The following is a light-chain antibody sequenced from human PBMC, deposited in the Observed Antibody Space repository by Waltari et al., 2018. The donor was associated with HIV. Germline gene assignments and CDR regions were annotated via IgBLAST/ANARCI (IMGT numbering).Light chain of an antibody. CDR1: SSNIGAVYD. CDR2: GNN. Sequence: QSVLTQPPSVSGAQGQRVTISCPGSSSNIGAVYDVHWYQQLPGTAPKLLIYGNNNRPSGVPDRFSGSKSGTSASLAITGLQAEDEADYYCQSYDRSLSGSVFGGGTKLTVL. CDR3: QSYDRSLSGSV. J-gene: IGLJ2*01. V-gene: IGLV1-40*01.